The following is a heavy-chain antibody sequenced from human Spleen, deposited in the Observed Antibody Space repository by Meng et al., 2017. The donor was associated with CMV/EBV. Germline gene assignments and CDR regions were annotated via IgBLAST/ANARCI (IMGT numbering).Heavy chain of an antibody. CDR1: GGSVSSGSYY. D-gene: IGHD2-21*01. J-gene: IGHJ5*01. CDR2: IYYSGST. CDR3: ARDSGGDGDS. V-gene: IGHV4-61*01. Sequence: GSLRLSCTVSGGSVSSGSYYWSWIRQPPGKGLEWIGYIYYSGSTNYNPSLKSRVTISVDTSKNQFSLKLTSVTAADTAVYYCARDSGGDGDSWGQGTLVTVSS.